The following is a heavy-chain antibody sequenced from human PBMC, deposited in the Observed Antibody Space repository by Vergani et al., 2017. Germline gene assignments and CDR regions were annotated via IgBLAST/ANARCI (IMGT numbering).Heavy chain of an antibody. CDR1: GAAIKDFY. CDR3: ARDRYLYCRSTTSCHNWFDP. V-gene: IGHV4-59*01. D-gene: IGHD2/OR15-2a*01. J-gene: IGHJ5*02. Sequence: QVQLQESGPGLVKPSETLSLTCTVSGAAIKDFYWSWFRQPPGKGLEWIGYVYYTGSTTYNHSLKSRVTISVDTSNNQFSLWMTSLTAADTAIYYWARDRYLYCRSTTSCHNWFDPWGQGSLVTVSS. CDR2: VYYTGST.